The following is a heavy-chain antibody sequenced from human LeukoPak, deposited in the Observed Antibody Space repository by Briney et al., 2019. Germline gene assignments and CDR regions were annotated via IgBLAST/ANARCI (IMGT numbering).Heavy chain of an antibody. V-gene: IGHV3-21*01. CDR3: ARDSIVNGAFDI. D-gene: IGHD2/OR15-2a*01. CDR2: ISSSSSYI. J-gene: IGHJ3*02. CDR1: GFTFSSYS. Sequence: GGSLRLSCAASGFTFSSYSMNWVRQAPGKGLEWVSSISSSSSYIYYADSVKGRFTISRDNARNSLYLQMNNLRAEDTAFYYCARDSIVNGAFDIWGQGTMVTVSS.